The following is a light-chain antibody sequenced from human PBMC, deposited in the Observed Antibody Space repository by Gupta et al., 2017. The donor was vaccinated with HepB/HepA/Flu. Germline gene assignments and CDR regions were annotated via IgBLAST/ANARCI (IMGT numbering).Light chain of an antibody. CDR1: DIGSKS. J-gene: IGLJ3*02. Sequence: SSVLTPPPSVSVAPGTTARITCGGKDIGSKSVHWYQHKPGQAPVLVVYDDSDRRAGIPERFSGSNSGITATVTISRVEAGDEADYYCQVWDRSSDHVVFGGGTKLTVL. CDR2: DDS. V-gene: IGLV3-21*03. CDR3: QVWDRSSDHVV.